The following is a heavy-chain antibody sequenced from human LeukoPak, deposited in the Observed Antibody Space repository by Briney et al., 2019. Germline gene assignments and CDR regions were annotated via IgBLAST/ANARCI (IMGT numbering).Heavy chain of an antibody. V-gene: IGHV1-18*01. CDR1: SYSLTTFS. CDR3: SRDSTSGAVVDFNY. D-gene: IGHD3-16*01. J-gene: IGHJ4*02. Sequence: ASVKVSCKTSSYSLTTFSTAWVPQAPGQGLEWMGWINANNGETHYAQKFHDRVTMTTDTSTNTAYMELRGLKSDDSAMYYCSRDSTSGAVVDFNYWGQGTLVTVSS. CDR2: INANNGET.